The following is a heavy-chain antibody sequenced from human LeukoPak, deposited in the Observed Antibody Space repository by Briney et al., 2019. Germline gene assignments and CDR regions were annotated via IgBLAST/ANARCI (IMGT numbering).Heavy chain of an antibody. D-gene: IGHD3-10*02. CDR3: ARELLFGDPGRSDFDY. Sequence: SETLSLTCTVSGGPIRSYYWSWIRQPAGKGLEWIGRIYSTGITNYHPALKSRVTMSLDTSKNQFSLKLSSVTAADTAMCYCARELLFGDPGRSDFDYWGQGTLVTVSS. V-gene: IGHV4-4*07. CDR2: IYSTGIT. CDR1: GGPIRSYY. J-gene: IGHJ4*02.